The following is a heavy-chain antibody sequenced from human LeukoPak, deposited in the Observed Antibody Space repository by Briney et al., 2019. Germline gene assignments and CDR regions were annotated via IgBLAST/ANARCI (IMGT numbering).Heavy chain of an antibody. CDR2: IYYSGST. Sequence: PSETLSLTCTVSGGSISSSSYYWGWIRQPPGKGLEWIGSIYYSGSTYYNPSLKSRVTISVDTSKNQFSLKLSSVTAADTAVYYCAINVDTAMGPLYYMDVWGKGTTVTVSS. D-gene: IGHD5-18*01. J-gene: IGHJ6*03. CDR3: AINVDTAMGPLYYMDV. CDR1: GGSISSSSYY. V-gene: IGHV4-39*01.